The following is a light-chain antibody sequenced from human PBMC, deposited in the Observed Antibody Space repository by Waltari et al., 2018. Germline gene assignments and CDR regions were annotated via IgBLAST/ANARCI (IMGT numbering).Light chain of an antibody. Sequence: DIQITQSPSSLSLSVGDRVTITCRASQSISDHLNWYQQKPGEAPKLLIYVASNLESGFPSRFSGSGSGTDFTLTINSLQPGDFATYYCQQSFRTPYTFGQGTKLEVK. CDR3: QQSFRTPYT. CDR1: QSISDH. J-gene: IGKJ2*01. V-gene: IGKV1-39*01. CDR2: VAS.